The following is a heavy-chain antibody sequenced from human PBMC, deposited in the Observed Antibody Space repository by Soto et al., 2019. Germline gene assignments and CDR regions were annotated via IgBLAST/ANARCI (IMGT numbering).Heavy chain of an antibody. J-gene: IGHJ6*03. CDR1: GGSISSYY. CDR2: IYYSGST. CDR3: ASRVTTVTTGPYYYMDV. D-gene: IGHD4-17*01. V-gene: IGHV4-59*08. Sequence: PSETLSLTCTVSGGSISSYYWSWIRQPPGKGLEWIGYIYYSGSTNYSPSLKSRVTISVDTSKNQFSLKLSSVTAADTAVYYCASRVTTVTTGPYYYMDVWGKGTTVTVSS.